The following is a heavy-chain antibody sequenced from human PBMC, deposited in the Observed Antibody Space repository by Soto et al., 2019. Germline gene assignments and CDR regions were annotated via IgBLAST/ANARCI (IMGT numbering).Heavy chain of an antibody. CDR3: ARALVYGDYDAFDI. V-gene: IGHV4-34*01. J-gene: IGHJ3*02. CDR2: INHSGST. CDR1: GGSFSGYY. Sequence: SETLSLTCAVYGGSFSGYYWSWIRQPPGKGLEWIGEINHSGSTNYNPSLKSRVTISVDTSKNQFSLKLSSVTAADTAVYYCARALVYGDYDAFDIWGQGTMVTVSS. D-gene: IGHD4-17*01.